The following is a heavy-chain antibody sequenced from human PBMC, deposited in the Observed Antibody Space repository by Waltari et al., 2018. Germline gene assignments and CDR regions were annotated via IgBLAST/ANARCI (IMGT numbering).Heavy chain of an antibody. CDR3: ARDRGRGLYLDS. J-gene: IGHJ4*02. Sequence: QLKLQESGPGLVKPSGTLSLTCGVSGDSMSTTDCWSWVRQPQGKGLEWIGQVHRSGRPNYSPSFASRVTMSLDTPNNHFSLKLTSATAADTAIYYCARDRGRGLYLDSWGPGILVTVSP. CDR1: GDSMSTTDC. CDR2: VHRSGRP. D-gene: IGHD2-15*01. V-gene: IGHV4-4*02.